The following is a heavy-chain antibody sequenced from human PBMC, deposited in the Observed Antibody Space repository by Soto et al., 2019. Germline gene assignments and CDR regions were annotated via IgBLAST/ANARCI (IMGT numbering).Heavy chain of an antibody. CDR1: GFTFSSYG. CDR3: AKGWYSSSEYYYYGMDV. D-gene: IGHD6-6*01. V-gene: IGHV3-30*18. Sequence: QVQLVESGGGVVQPGRSLRLSCAASGFTFSSYGMHWVRQAPGKGLEWVAVISYDGSNKYYADPVKGRFTISRDNSKNTLYLQMNSLRAEDTAVYYCAKGWYSSSEYYYYGMDVWGQGTTVTVSS. J-gene: IGHJ6*02. CDR2: ISYDGSNK.